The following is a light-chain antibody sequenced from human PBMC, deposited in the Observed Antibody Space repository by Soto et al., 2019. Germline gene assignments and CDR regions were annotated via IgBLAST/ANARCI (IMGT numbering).Light chain of an antibody. J-gene: IGKJ1*01. CDR2: DAS. CDR1: QSISSW. Sequence: DIQMAQSPSNLSASVLDRVTITCRASQSISSWLAWYQQKPGKAPKLLIYDASSLESGVPSRFSGSGSGTEFTLTISSLQSEDSAVYYCHQYSNWPPWTFGPGTKVDIK. V-gene: IGKV1-5*01. CDR3: HQYSNWPPWT.